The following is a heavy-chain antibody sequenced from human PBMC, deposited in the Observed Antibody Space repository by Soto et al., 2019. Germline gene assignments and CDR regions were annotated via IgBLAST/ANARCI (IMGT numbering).Heavy chain of an antibody. V-gene: IGHV4-61*01. CDR2: IYYSGST. J-gene: IGHJ3*02. D-gene: IGHD2-15*01. CDR3: ARDWPFHSVGGAFDI. CDR1: GGSVSSGSYY. Sequence: SETLSPTCTVSGGSVSSGSYYWSWIRQPPGKGLEWIGYIYYSGSTNYNPSLKSRVTISVDTSKNQFSLKLSSVTAADTAVYYCARDWPFHSVGGAFDIWGQGTMVTVSS.